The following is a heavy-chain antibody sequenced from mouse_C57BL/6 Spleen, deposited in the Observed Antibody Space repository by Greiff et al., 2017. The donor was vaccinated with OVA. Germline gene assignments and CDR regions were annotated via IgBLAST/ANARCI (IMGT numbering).Heavy chain of an antibody. CDR3: ARTITTVVYYYAMDY. J-gene: IGHJ4*01. D-gene: IGHD1-1*01. CDR1: GFTFSDFG. V-gene: IGHV5-17*01. Sequence: EVMLVESGGGLVKPGGSLKLSCAASGFTFSDFGMHWVRKAPEKGLDWVAYISSGSSTIYYADTVKGRFTISRDNAKNTLFLQMTSLRSEDTAMYYCARTITTVVYYYAMDYWGQGTSVTVSS. CDR2: ISSGSSTI.